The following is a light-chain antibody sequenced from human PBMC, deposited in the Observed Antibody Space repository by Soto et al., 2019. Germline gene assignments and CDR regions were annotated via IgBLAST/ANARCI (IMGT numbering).Light chain of an antibody. J-gene: IGKJ3*01. CDR2: GAS. CDR1: QSVSSN. Sequence: EIVMTQSPATLSVSPGERATLSCRASQSVSSNLAWYQQKPGQAPRLLIYGASTRATGIPARFSGSGSGTEFTLTISSPQSEDFAVYYCQQYNNWPPGATFGPGTKVEIK. V-gene: IGKV3-15*01. CDR3: QQYNNWPPGAT.